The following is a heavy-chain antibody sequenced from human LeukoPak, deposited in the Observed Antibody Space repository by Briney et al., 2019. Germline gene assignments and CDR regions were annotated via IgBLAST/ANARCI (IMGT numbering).Heavy chain of an antibody. CDR2: IRPTGSNT. D-gene: IGHD1-14*01. CDR1: GFPFNTYA. J-gene: IGHJ4*02. CDR3: AKLAFYETSAPLRDLSF. Sequence: PGGSLRLSCAASGFPFNTYAMSWVRQAPGKGLEWVSIIRPTGSNTYYASSVKGRFTISRDDSKTTLYLQMSSLRAEDTATYYCAKLAFYETSAPLRDLSFWGQGTLVTVSS. V-gene: IGHV3-23*01.